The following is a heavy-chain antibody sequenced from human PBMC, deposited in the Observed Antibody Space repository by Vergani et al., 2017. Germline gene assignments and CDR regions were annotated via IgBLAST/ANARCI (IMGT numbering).Heavy chain of an antibody. CDR3: ARGRYYDSSGYYYLFDY. CDR2: IYTSGST. CDR1: GGSISSGSYY. V-gene: IGHV4-61*02. D-gene: IGHD3-22*01. Sequence: QVQLQESGPGLVKPSQTLSLTCTVSGGSISSGSYYWSWIRQPAGKGLEWIGRIYTSGSTNYNPSLKSRVTMSVDTSKNQFSLKLSSVTAADTAVYYCARGRYYDSSGYYYLFDYWGQGTLVTVSS. J-gene: IGHJ4*02.